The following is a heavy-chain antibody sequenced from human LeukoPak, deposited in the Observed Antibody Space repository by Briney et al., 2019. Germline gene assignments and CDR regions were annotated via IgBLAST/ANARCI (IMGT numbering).Heavy chain of an antibody. J-gene: IGHJ4*02. V-gene: IGHV3-23*01. Sequence: GGSLRLSCAASGFTFSSYAMSWVRQAPGKGLEWVSAISGSGGNTYYADSVKGRFTISRDNSKNTLYLQMSSLRADDTAVYYCAKEDLDYGDTSFDYWGQGTLVTVSS. CDR1: GFTFSSYA. CDR3: AKEDLDYGDTSFDY. CDR2: ISGSGGNT. D-gene: IGHD4-17*01.